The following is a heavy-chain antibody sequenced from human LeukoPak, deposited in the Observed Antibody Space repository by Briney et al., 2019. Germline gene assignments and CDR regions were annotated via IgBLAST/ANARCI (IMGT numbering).Heavy chain of an antibody. CDR3: ARFNVLRYFDWLLGPPDY. Sequence: GGSLRLSCAASGFTFSSYEMNWVRQAPGKGLEWVSYISGSGSTVYYADSVKGRFTISRDNSKNTLYLQMNSLRAEDTAVYYCARFNVLRYFDWLLGPPDYWGQGTLVTVSS. V-gene: IGHV3-48*03. D-gene: IGHD3-9*01. CDR1: GFTFSSYE. CDR2: ISGSGSTV. J-gene: IGHJ4*02.